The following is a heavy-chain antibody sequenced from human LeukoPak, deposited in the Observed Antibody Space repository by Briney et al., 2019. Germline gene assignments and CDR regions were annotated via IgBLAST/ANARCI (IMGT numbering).Heavy chain of an antibody. Sequence: ASVKVSXKASGYAFTGYYIHWVRQAPGQGLEWMGRINPNSGGTNYAQKFQGRVTMTRDTSISTAYMELSRLTSDDTAVYYCAREPMVRDFNWFDPWGQGTLVTVSS. V-gene: IGHV1-2*06. CDR1: GYAFTGYY. CDR3: AREPMVRDFNWFDP. D-gene: IGHD3-10*01. J-gene: IGHJ5*02. CDR2: INPNSGGT.